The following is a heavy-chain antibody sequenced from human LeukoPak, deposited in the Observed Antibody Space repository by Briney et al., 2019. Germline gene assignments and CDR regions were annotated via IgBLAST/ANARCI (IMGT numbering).Heavy chain of an antibody. CDR1: GGSISSSTYY. J-gene: IGHJ4*02. V-gene: IGHV4-39*01. CDR3: ARKGQYPTAFDY. D-gene: IGHD2-2*01. Sequence: SETLSLTCTVSGGSISSSTYYWGWIRQPPGKGLEWIGGIFYSGSTYYNPSLKSRVTISVDTSKNQFSLKLSSVTAADTAVYYCARKGQYPTAFDYWGQGTLVTVSS. CDR2: IFYSGST.